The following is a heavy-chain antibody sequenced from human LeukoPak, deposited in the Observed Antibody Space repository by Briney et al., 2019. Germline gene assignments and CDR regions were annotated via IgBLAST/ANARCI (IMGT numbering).Heavy chain of an antibody. CDR3: ARDPLSSSSFDL. D-gene: IGHD6-13*01. CDR2: IDHSGST. Sequence: SETLSLTCSVSGYSISSGYYWGWIRQPPGKGLEWIGSIDHSGSTYYNPSLKSRVTISVVTSKNQFSLKLRSVTAADTAVYYCARDPLSSSSFDLWGQGTLVTVSS. CDR1: GYSISSGYY. V-gene: IGHV4-38-2*02. J-gene: IGHJ4*02.